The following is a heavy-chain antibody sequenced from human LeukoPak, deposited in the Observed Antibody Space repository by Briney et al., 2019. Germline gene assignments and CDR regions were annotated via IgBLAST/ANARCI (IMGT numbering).Heavy chain of an antibody. J-gene: IGHJ4*02. Sequence: ASVKVSCKASGYTFTGYYMHWVRQAPGQGLEWMGWINPNSGGTNYAQKFQGRVTVTRDTCISTAYMELSTLRSDDTAVYYCARGGEYSRSSSTYWGQGTLVTVSS. CDR3: ARGGEYSRSSSTY. D-gene: IGHD6-6*01. CDR1: GYTFTGYY. CDR2: INPNSGGT. V-gene: IGHV1-2*02.